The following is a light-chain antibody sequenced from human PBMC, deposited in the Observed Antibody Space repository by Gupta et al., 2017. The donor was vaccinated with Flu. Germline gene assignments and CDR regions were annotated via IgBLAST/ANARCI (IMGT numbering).Light chain of an antibody. CDR2: AVS. J-gene: IGKJ1*01. CDR1: QSINSY. Sequence: PSSLSESVGDRVTITCRESQSINSYVDWYKKKSGKAPVILSSAVSSLYCGVPSRVSGSGSGPDYVFTITGLEPEDSATYYWQESNWAPPTFGQGTKVEIK. CDR3: QESNWAPPT. V-gene: IGKV1-39*01.